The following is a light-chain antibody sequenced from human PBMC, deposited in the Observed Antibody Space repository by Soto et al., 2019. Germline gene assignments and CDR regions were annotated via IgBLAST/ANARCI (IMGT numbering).Light chain of an antibody. CDR3: QQYGRSPYT. CDR2: GAS. J-gene: IGKJ2*01. CDR1: QSVSSSY. Sequence: DIVLTQSPGTLSLSPGERATLSCRASQSVSSSYLAWYQQKPGQAPSLLIYGASSRDTGIPDRFSGSGSGTEFTLTISRLEPEDFGVYYCQQYGRSPYTFGQGTKLEIK. V-gene: IGKV3-20*01.